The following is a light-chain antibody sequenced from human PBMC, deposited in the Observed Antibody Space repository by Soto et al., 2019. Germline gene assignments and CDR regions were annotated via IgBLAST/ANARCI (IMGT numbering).Light chain of an antibody. CDR1: QSVSSSY. CDR3: QQCGSSPS. V-gene: IGKV3-20*01. CDR2: DTS. J-gene: IGKJ1*01. Sequence: EIVLTQSPGTLSLSPGERATLSCRASQSVSSSYLAWYQQKPGQAPRLLIYDTSSRATGIPDRFSGSGSGADFTLAISRLEPEDFAVYYCQQCGSSPSFGRGTKVELK.